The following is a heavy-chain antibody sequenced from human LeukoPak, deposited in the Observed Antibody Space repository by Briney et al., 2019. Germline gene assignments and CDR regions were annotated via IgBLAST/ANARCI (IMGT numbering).Heavy chain of an antibody. D-gene: IGHD3-9*01. CDR1: GFTISCYS. Sequence: GGSLRLSCAASGFTISCYSMSWVRQAPGKGREGVAAVSGSGSSTYYADSVKGRFTISRDNSKNPLYLQMNSLRAEDTAVYSCAKEGAYDILSGRSDAFDMWGERTMVTVPS. V-gene: IGHV3-23*01. CDR2: VSGSGSST. CDR3: AKEGAYDILSGRSDAFDM. J-gene: IGHJ3*02.